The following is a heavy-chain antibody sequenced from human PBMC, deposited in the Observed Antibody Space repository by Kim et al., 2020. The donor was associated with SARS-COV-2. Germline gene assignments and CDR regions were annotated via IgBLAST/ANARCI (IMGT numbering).Heavy chain of an antibody. CDR3: ARLSGAGRITMVRGVIGY. Sequence: SETLSLTCTVSGGSISNSSYYWGWIRQPPGKGLEWIGSIYYSGSTYYNPSLKSRVTISVDTSKNQFSLKLSSVTAADTAVYYCARLSGAGRITMVRGVIGYWGQGTLVTVSS. D-gene: IGHD3-10*01. CDR1: GGSISNSSYY. V-gene: IGHV4-39*01. J-gene: IGHJ4*02. CDR2: IYYSGST.